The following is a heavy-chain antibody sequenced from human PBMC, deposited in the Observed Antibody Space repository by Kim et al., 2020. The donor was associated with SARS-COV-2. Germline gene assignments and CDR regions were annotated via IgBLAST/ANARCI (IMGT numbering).Heavy chain of an antibody. J-gene: IGHJ4*01. CDR3: ARGAGYCSSTSCYTNDY. V-gene: IGHV3-30-3*01. CDR1: GFTFSSYV. Sequence: GGSLRLSCAASGFTFSSYVMHWVRQAPGKGLEWVAVISYDGSNKYYADSVKGRFTISRDNSKNTLYLQMNSLRAEDTAVYYCARGAGYCSSTSCYTNDY. CDR2: ISYDGSNK. D-gene: IGHD2-2*02.